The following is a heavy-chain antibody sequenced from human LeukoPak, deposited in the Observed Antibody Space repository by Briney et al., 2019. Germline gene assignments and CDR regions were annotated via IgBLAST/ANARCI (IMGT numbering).Heavy chain of an antibody. Sequence: SETLSLTCAVSGGSISSYYWSWIRQPPGKGLEWIGYFFYSGSTNYNPSLKSRVTISVDTSKNQFSLKLSSVTAADTAVYYCARGSGGYHYDHWGQGTLVTVSS. J-gene: IGHJ5*02. CDR3: ARGSGGYHYDH. D-gene: IGHD3-22*01. CDR2: FFYSGST. CDR1: GGSISSYY. V-gene: IGHV4-59*01.